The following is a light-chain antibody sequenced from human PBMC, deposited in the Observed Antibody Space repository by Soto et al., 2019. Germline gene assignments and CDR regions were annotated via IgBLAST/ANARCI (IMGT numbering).Light chain of an antibody. Sequence: QSVLTQPPSVSGAPGQRVTISCTGSSSSIGAGYDVHWYQQFPGTAPKLLIYDNNNRPSGVPDRFSGSKSGTSASLAITGLQADDEADYYCQSYDSSLSGSVFGGGTKLTVL. CDR3: QSYDSSLSGSV. CDR2: DNN. CDR1: SSSIGAGYD. V-gene: IGLV1-40*01. J-gene: IGLJ3*02.